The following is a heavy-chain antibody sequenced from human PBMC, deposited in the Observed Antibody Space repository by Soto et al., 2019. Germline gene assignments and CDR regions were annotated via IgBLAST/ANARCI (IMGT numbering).Heavy chain of an antibody. CDR2: ISWDDYK. CDR1: GFSFSTNGVG. CDR3: AHGPEYCSGWLELYYFAS. J-gene: IGHJ4*02. V-gene: IGHV2-5*02. D-gene: IGHD6-19*01. Sequence: QITLKASGPTLVKPTQTLTLTYTFSGFSFSTNGVGVGWIRQPQGKALEWLALISWDDYKRYSPSLKSRLTITKDNSKKQVVLTMTNMDPVDTATYSCAHGPEYCSGWLELYYFASLGQGTPVTVSS.